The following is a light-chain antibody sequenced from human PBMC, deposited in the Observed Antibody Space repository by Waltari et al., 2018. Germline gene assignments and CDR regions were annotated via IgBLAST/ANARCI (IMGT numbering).Light chain of an antibody. Sequence: DIQMTQSPYSLSASVGDSVTITCRASQGINDYLSWYQQKPGKAPKRLIYYASTLESGVPSRFSGSGSGTDYSLTISSLQPEDIATYYCHQHDHLPLTFGGGTKVEIK. CDR1: QGINDY. J-gene: IGKJ4*01. V-gene: IGKV1-33*01. CDR3: HQHDHLPLT. CDR2: YAS.